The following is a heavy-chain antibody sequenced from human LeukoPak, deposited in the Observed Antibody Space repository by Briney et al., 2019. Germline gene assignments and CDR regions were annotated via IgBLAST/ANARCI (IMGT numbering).Heavy chain of an antibody. CDR1: GFTFSSYG. CDR2: SSSDETYK. J-gene: IGHJ6*02. CDR3: AKAASSSWPSYYYGMDV. V-gene: IGHV3-30*12. D-gene: IGHD6-13*01. Sequence: GGSLRLSCAASGFTFSSYGMHWVRQAPGKGLEWVSVSSSDETYKFYADSVRGRFTISKDNSKNTVYLQMSSLRVDDTAVYYCAKAASSSWPSYYYGMDVWGQGTTVTVSS.